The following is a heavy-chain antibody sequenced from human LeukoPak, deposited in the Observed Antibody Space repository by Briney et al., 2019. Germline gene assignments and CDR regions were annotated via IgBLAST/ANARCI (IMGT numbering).Heavy chain of an antibody. Sequence: PSETLSLTCTVSGGSISSYYWSWIRQPAGKGLEWIGRIHTSGSTNYNPSLKSRVTMSVDTSKNQFSLKLSSVTAADTAVYYCARDNKGCSSTSCYALLDYWGQGTLVTVSS. CDR1: GGSISSYY. D-gene: IGHD2-2*01. CDR3: ARDNKGCSSTSCYALLDY. J-gene: IGHJ4*02. CDR2: IHTSGST. V-gene: IGHV4-4*07.